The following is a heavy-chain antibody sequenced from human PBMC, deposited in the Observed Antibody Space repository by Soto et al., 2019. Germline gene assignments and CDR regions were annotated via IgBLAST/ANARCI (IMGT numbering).Heavy chain of an antibody. Sequence: HPXGSLRLYCAASGXTFSRYAMHWVRQAPGKGLEWVAFISYDGSNKYYADSVKGLFTISRDNSKNTLYLQMNSLRAEDTAVYYCARGPSSLTRFDYWGQGTLVPVS. V-gene: IGHV3-30-3*01. CDR2: ISYDGSNK. CDR3: ARGPSSLTRFDY. J-gene: IGHJ4*02. CDR1: GXTFSRYA. D-gene: IGHD2-2*01.